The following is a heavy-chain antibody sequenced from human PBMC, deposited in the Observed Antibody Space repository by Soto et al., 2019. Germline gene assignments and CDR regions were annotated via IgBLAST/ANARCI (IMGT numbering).Heavy chain of an antibody. V-gene: IGHV1-69*13. J-gene: IGHJ6*02. D-gene: IGHD2-15*01. Sequence: SVKVSCKASGGTFSSYATSWVRQAPGQGLEWMGGIIPIFGTANYAQKFQGRVTITADESTSTAYMELSSLRSEDTAVYYCARDTGYCSGGSCYRYYYYYGMDVWGQGTTVTVSS. CDR1: GGTFSSYA. CDR2: IIPIFGTA. CDR3: ARDTGYCSGGSCYRYYYYYGMDV.